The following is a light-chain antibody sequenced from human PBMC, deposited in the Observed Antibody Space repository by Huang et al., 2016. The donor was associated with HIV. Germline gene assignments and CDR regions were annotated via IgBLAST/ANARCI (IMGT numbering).Light chain of an antibody. CDR3: QQYDSYSRWT. J-gene: IGKJ1*01. V-gene: IGKV1-5*03. CDR1: QSISSW. CDR2: QAS. Sequence: DIKMTQSPSTLSASVGDRVSITCRASQSISSWLAWYQQKPGKAPKLLIYQASSLQNGVPSRFSGSGSGTEFTLTISSLQPDDFATYYCQQYDSYSRWTFGQGTKVEVK.